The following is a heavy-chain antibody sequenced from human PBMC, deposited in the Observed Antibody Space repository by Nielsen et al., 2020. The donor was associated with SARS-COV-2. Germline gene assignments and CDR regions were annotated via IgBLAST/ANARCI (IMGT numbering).Heavy chain of an antibody. CDR2: IYSGGSST. Sequence: ETLSLTCAASGFTFSSYAMSWVRQAPGKGLEWVSVIYSGGSSTYYADSVKGRFTISRDNSKNTLYLQMNSLRAEDTAVYYCATNVRVNTAMVLHGMDVWGQGTTVTVSS. J-gene: IGHJ6*02. D-gene: IGHD5-18*01. CDR3: ATNVRVNTAMVLHGMDV. V-gene: IGHV3-23*03. CDR1: GFTFSSYA.